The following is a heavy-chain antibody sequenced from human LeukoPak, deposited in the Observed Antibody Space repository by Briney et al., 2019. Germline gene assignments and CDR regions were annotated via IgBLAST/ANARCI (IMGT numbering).Heavy chain of an antibody. CDR1: GFTFSSYS. J-gene: IGHJ4*02. CDR2: ISSSSSYI. V-gene: IGHV3-21*01. CDR3: AREVVSMGFDY. D-gene: IGHD2-15*01. Sequence: TGGSLRLSXAASGFTFSSYSMNWVRQAPGKGLEWLSSISSSSSYIYYADSVKGRFTISRDNAKNSLYLQMNSLRAEDTAVYYCAREVVSMGFDYWGQGTLVTVSS.